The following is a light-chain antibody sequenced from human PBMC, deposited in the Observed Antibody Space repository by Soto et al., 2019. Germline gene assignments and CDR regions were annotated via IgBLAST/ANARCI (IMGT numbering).Light chain of an antibody. V-gene: IGKV3-20*01. CDR1: QSVRNY. J-gene: IGKJ4*01. Sequence: EIVLTQSPGTLSLSPGERATLSCRASQSVRNYLAWYRQKPGQAPRLLIYGASTRAAGIPDRFGGSGSGTDFPVTMSGLEPDDVAMYYCHHYSSTPATFGGGTRVESK. CDR2: GAS. CDR3: HHYSSTPAT.